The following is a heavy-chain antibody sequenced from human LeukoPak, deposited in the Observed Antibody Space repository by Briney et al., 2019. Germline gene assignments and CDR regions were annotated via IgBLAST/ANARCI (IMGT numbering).Heavy chain of an antibody. Sequence: SETLSLTCTVSGGSISSSSYYWGWIRQPPGKGLEWIGKINHSGSTNYSPSLKSRVIISVDTSKNQFSLKLSSVTAADTAVYYCARGVSGLQIAFDIWGQGTMVTVSS. CDR3: ARGVSGLQIAFDI. CDR1: GGSISSSSYY. J-gene: IGHJ3*02. V-gene: IGHV4-39*07. CDR2: INHSGST.